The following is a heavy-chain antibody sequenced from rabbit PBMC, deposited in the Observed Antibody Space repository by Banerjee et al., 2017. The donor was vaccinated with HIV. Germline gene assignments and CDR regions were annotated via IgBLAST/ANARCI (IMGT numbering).Heavy chain of an antibody. CDR1: GIDFTTYYY. J-gene: IGHJ4*01. V-gene: IGHV1S43*01. Sequence: QQLEESGGGLVKPGGTLTLTCKASGIDFTTYYYMCWVRQAPGKGLELIGCIYTSSGSTWYASWAKGRFTISKTSSTTVTLQMTSLTAADTATYFCARDDANYGADGQYFDLWGQGTLVTVS. D-gene: IGHD2-1*01. CDR2: IYTSSGST. CDR3: ARDDANYGADGQYFDL.